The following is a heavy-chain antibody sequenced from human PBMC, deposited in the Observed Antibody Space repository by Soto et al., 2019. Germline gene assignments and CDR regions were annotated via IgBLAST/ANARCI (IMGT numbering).Heavy chain of an antibody. J-gene: IGHJ4*02. CDR3: ARVLVTAWIDY. CDR2: ISSSSSYI. D-gene: IGHD5-18*01. V-gene: IGHV3-21*01. Sequence: GGSLRLSCAASGFTFSTYAMSWVRQAPGKGLEWVSSISSSSSYIYYADSVKGRFTISRDNAKNSLYLQMNSLRAEDTAVYYCARVLVTAWIDYWGQGTLVTVSS. CDR1: GFTFSTYA.